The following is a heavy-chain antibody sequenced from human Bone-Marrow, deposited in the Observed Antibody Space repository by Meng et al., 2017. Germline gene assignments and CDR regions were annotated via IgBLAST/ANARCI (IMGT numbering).Heavy chain of an antibody. V-gene: IGHV1-69*01. CDR1: GGTFSSYA. CDR2: IIPIFGTA. CDR3: ASSDYGSGSFDY. J-gene: IGHJ4*02. D-gene: IGHD3-10*01. Sequence: HVQLVPSGAEGKKPGSSVKVSCKASGGTFSSYAISWVQQAPGQGLELMGGIIPIFGTANYAQKFQGRVTITADESTSTAYMELSSLRSEDTAVYYCASSDYGSGSFDYWGQGTLVTVSS.